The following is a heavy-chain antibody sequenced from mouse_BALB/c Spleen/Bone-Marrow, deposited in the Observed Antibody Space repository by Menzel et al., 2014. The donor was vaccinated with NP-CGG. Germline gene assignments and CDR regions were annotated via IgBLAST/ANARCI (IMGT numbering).Heavy chain of an antibody. CDR1: GFTFSDYY. J-gene: IGHJ3*01. D-gene: IGHD4-1*01. Sequence: DVHLVESGGGLVQPGGSLKLSCATSGFTFSDYYMYWVRQTPEKRLEWVAYISNGGGSSTYYPDTVKGRFTISRDNAKNTLYLQMSRLKSEDTAMYYCASPGTYWGQGTLVTVSA. V-gene: IGHV5-12*02. CDR2: ISNGGGSST. CDR3: ASPGTY.